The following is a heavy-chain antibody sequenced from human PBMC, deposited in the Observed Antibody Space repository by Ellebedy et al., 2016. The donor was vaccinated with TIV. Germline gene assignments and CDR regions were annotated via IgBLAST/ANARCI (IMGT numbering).Heavy chain of an antibody. CDR3: AREGGAEGSSSGHYYYYYYYMDV. CDR1: GFTFSSYG. D-gene: IGHD6-6*01. CDR2: IWYDGSNK. J-gene: IGHJ6*03. V-gene: IGHV3-33*01. Sequence: GESLKISXAASGFTFSSYGMHWVRQAPGKGLEWVAVIWYDGSNKYYADSVKGRFTISRDNSKNTLYLQMNSLRAEDTAVYYCAREGGAEGSSSGHYYYYYYYMDVWGKGTTVTVSS.